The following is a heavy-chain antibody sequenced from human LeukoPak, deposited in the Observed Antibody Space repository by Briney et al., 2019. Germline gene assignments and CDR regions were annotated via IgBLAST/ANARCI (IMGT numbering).Heavy chain of an antibody. Sequence: SETLSLTCAVYGGSFSGYYWSWIRQPPGKGLEWIGEINYSGSTNYNPSLKSRVTISVDTSKNQFSLKLSSVTAADTAVYYCARGSGGYYYGSGSHTDFDYWGQGTLVTVSS. CDR1: GGSFSGYY. CDR3: ARGSGGYYYGSGSHTDFDY. D-gene: IGHD3-10*01. J-gene: IGHJ4*02. CDR2: INYSGST. V-gene: IGHV4-34*01.